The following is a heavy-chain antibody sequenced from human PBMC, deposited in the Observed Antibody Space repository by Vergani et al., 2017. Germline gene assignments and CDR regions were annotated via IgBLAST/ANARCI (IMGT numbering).Heavy chain of an antibody. J-gene: IGHJ6*02. CDR3: AKDLEYCSGGSCYRYYYYYGMDV. CDR1: GFTFSSYG. Sequence: QVQLVESGGGVVQPGRSLRLSCAASGFTFSSYGMHWVRQAPGKGLEWVAVIWYDGSNKYYADSVKGRFTISRDNSKNTRYLQMNSLRAEDTAVYYCAKDLEYCSGGSCYRYYYYYGMDVWGQGTTVTVSS. D-gene: IGHD2-15*01. V-gene: IGHV3-33*06. CDR2: IWYDGSNK.